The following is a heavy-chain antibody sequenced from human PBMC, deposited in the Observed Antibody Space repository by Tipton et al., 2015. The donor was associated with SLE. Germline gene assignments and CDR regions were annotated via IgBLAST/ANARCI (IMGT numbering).Heavy chain of an antibody. CDR1: DDSISSYY. V-gene: IGHV4-59*12. D-gene: IGHD3/OR15-3a*01. J-gene: IGHJ5*02. CDR2: IYHSAST. CDR3: ATREDWLLGS. Sequence: TLSLTCTVSDDSISSYYWSWIRQPPGKGLEWIGYIYHSASTNYNPSLKSRVTISVDTSKNQFSLKLSSVTAADTAVYYCATREDWLLGSWGPGTLVTVSS.